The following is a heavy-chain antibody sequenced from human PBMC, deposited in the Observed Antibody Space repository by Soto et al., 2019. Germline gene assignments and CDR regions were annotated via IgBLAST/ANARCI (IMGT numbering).Heavy chain of an antibody. CDR3: ARSYDSSGYYAGSCDD. D-gene: IGHD3-22*01. V-gene: IGHV3-53*02. CDR2: IYSGGST. J-gene: IGHJ4*02. CDR1: GFNITNNY. Sequence: EVQLVETGGGLIQPGGSLRFSCAASGFNITNNYMSWVRQAPGKGLEWVSFIYSGGSTYYADSVKGRFSISRDVAKNTLVRQMNRRRAEDTAVYYCARSYDSSGYYAGSCDDWGQGTLGAVSS.